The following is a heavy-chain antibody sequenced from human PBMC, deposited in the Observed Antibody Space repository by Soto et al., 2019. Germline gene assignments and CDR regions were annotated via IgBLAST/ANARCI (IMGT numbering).Heavy chain of an antibody. CDR3: AKGRYDFWSPYYFDS. V-gene: IGHV3-9*01. CDR2: ITWNSRVL. D-gene: IGHD3-3*01. CDR1: GLTFDDFA. J-gene: IGHJ4*02. Sequence: GGSRRLSCVVTGLTFDDFAMHWVRQAPGKGLEWVSGITWNSRVLAYADSVKGRFTISRDNARNSLYLQMDSLRDEDTALYYCAKGRYDFWSPYYFDSWGQGTLVTVSS.